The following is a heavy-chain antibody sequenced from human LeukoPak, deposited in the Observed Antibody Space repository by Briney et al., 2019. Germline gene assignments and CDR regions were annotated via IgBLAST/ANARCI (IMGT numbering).Heavy chain of an antibody. CDR2: INPNSGGT. Sequence: ASVKVSCKASGYTFTGYYMHWVRQAPGQGLEWMGWINPNSGGTNYAQKFQGRVTMTRDTSISTAYMELSRLRSDDTAVYYCARDHIGEEYYYMDVWAKGPRSPSP. V-gene: IGHV1-2*02. CDR1: GYTFTGYY. CDR3: ARDHIGEEYYYMDV. J-gene: IGHJ6*03.